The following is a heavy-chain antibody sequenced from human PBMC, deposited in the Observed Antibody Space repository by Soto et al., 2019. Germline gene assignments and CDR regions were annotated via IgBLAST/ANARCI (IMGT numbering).Heavy chain of an antibody. CDR3: ARDQSRSGSYNV. CDR1: GFTFSSYS. V-gene: IGHV3-21*01. CDR2: ISSSSSYI. D-gene: IGHD3-10*01. J-gene: IGHJ6*02. Sequence: GGSLRLSCAASGFTFSSYSMNWVRQAPGKGLEWVSSISSSSSYIYYADSVKGRFTISRDNAKNSLYLQMNSLRAEDTAVYYCARDQSRSGSYNVWGQGTTVTVSS.